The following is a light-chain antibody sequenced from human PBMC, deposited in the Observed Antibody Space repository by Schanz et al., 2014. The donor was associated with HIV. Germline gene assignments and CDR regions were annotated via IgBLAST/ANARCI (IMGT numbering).Light chain of an antibody. J-gene: IGLJ2*01. Sequence: QSVLTQPPSVSGAPGQRVTISCTGSRSNIGAGYDVHWYQQVPGTAPKLLISVNTDRPSGVPDRFSGSKSGTSASLAIAGLQVEDEADYYCAAWDVNLNGPVFGGGTKLTVL. CDR1: RSNIGAGYD. V-gene: IGLV1-40*01. CDR3: AAWDVNLNGPV. CDR2: VNT.